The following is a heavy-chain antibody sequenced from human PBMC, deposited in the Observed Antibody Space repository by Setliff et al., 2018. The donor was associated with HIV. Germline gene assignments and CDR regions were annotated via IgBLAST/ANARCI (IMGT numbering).Heavy chain of an antibody. CDR2: IYPIDSET. Sequence: PGESLKISCKGFGYNFNTYWIAWVRQVPGKGLEWMGIIYPIDSETKYSPSFQGQVTISVDGSISTAYLQWNNLKASDSAIYYCAGHPPRGYPKNWFDPWGQGTLVTVSS. V-gene: IGHV5-51*01. CDR3: AGHPPRGYPKNWFDP. J-gene: IGHJ5*02. CDR1: GYNFNTYW. D-gene: IGHD3-16*02.